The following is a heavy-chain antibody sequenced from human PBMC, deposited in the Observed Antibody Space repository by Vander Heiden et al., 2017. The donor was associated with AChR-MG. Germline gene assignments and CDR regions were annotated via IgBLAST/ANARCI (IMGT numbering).Heavy chain of an antibody. Sequence: QLQLQESGPGLVKPSETLSLTCTVSGGSISSSSYYWGWIRQPPGKGREWIGSIYYSGSTYYNPSLKSRVTISVDTSKNQFSLKLSSVTAADTAVYYCARVGYDYVWGSYRPYYYYGMDVWGQGTTVTVSS. J-gene: IGHJ6*02. CDR1: GGSISSSSYY. CDR3: ARVGYDYVWGSYRPYYYYGMDV. CDR2: IYYSGST. V-gene: IGHV4-39*01. D-gene: IGHD3-16*02.